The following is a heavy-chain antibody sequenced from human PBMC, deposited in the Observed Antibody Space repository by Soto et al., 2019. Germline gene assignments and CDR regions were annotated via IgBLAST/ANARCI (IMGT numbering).Heavy chain of an antibody. Sequence: QVQLVESGGGVVQPGKSLRLSCVASGFTFSGYAMHWIRQAPGKAPEWVALISSDGSSTLYADSVRGRFTISRDNSRHTLYLQLNSLRPDDTAVFSCARGAYRYFDYWGQGTLVTVSS. CDR3: ARGAYRYFDY. V-gene: IGHV3-30-3*01. D-gene: IGHD4-4*01. CDR2: ISSDGSST. J-gene: IGHJ4*02. CDR1: GFTFSGYA.